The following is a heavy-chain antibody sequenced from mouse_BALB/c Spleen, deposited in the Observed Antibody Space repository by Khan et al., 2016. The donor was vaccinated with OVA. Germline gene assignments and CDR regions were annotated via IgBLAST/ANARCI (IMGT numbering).Heavy chain of an antibody. CDR1: GYTFTDYN. Sequence: VQLQQPGPEVVKPGASVKISCKASGYTFTDYNMDWVKQRHGKSLEWIGYFFPNSGGSGYNQKFKTKATLTVNISSSTAYMDLHSLTSEDSAVYYCVGSGYGSFAFWGQGTLVTVSA. D-gene: IGHD1-2*01. CDR2: FFPNSGGS. CDR3: VGSGYGSFAF. J-gene: IGHJ3*01. V-gene: IGHV1S29*02.